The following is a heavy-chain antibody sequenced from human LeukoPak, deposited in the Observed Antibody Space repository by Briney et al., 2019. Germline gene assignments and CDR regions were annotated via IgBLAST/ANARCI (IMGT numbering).Heavy chain of an antibody. J-gene: IGHJ4*02. CDR2: IYPDESNI. CDR3: ARPPSRGYSSSFEY. Sequence: GESLKISCKGSGYSFATYWIAWVRQMPGKGLEWMGIIYPDESNIRYSPSFQGQVTVSADKSISTAYLQWSSLKASDTAIYYCARPPSRGYSSSFEYWGQGTLVTVSS. CDR1: GYSFATYW. D-gene: IGHD2-2*03. V-gene: IGHV5-51*01.